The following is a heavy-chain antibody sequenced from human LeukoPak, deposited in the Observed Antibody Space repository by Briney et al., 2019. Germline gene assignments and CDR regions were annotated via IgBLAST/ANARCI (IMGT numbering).Heavy chain of an antibody. D-gene: IGHD4-23*01. CDR3: ARRRGGNSVGAFDI. CDR1: GFTFDDYG. Sequence: GGSLRLSCAASGFTFDDYGMSWVRQAPGKGLEWVSGINWNGGSTGYADSVKGRFTISRDNAKNSLYLQMNSLRAEDTALYYCARRRGGNSVGAFDIWGQGTMVTVSS. V-gene: IGHV3-20*04. J-gene: IGHJ3*02. CDR2: INWNGGST.